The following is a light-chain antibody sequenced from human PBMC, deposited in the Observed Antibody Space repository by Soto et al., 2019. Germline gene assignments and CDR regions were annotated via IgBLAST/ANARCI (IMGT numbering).Light chain of an antibody. Sequence: QSVLTQPASVSGSPGQSITISCTGTSSDVGGSKYVSWYQQYPGRAPRLLIYEASYRPSGVSHRFSGSKFGNTASLTISGLQAEDEADYHCSSYSSGSTLYVFGTGTQLTVL. V-gene: IGLV2-14*01. CDR2: EAS. CDR3: SSYSSGSTLYV. CDR1: SSDVGGSKY. J-gene: IGLJ1*01.